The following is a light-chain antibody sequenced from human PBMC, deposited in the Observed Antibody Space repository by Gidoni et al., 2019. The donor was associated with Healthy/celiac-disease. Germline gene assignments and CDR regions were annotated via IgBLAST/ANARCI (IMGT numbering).Light chain of an antibody. CDR3: TPHNSYPRT. Sequence: DIQRSQSPSSLSASVGDRVPITCRASQGIRNDLGWYQQKPGKAPKRLIYAASSLQSGVPSRLSGSRSGTEFTLTIRSLQPEDFATYYCTPHNSYPRTFGQGTKVEIK. V-gene: IGKV1-17*01. CDR1: QGIRND. J-gene: IGKJ1*01. CDR2: AAS.